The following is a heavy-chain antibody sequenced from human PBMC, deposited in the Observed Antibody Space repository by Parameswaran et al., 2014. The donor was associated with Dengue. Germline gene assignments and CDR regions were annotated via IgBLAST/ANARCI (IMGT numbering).Heavy chain of an antibody. CDR3: ATVVAGATY. J-gene: IGHJ4*02. Sequence: WIRQPPGKGLEWVSSISGGGYIYYADSLRGRSTISRDNAKNSLYLQINSLRAEDTAAYYCATVVAGATYWGQGTPGHRLL. D-gene: IGHD6-19*01. CDR2: ISGGGYI. V-gene: IGHV3-69-1*01.